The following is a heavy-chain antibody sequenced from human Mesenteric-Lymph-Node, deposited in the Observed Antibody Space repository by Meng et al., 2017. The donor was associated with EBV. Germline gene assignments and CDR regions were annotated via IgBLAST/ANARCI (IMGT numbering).Heavy chain of an antibody. CDR1: GGSFNGYS. J-gene: IGHJ4*02. CDR2: IDHSGSN. V-gene: IGHV4-34*01. CDR3: ARGDDSSGYYYPPAFEY. D-gene: IGHD3-22*01. Sequence: QVRSPQVGAGVLKPSETLALTCAVYGGSFNGYSWTWIRQPPGKGLGWIGEIDHSGSNNYNPSLKSRVTMAVDTPKNQFSLKLASVTAADTAVYYCARGDDSSGYYYPPAFEYWGQGTLVTVSS.